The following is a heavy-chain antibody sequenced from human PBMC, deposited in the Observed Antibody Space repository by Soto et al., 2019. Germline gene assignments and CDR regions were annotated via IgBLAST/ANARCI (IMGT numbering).Heavy chain of an antibody. CDR1: GGSINTYY. J-gene: IGHJ4*02. CDR3: ARHFSVDYFDY. Sequence: SETLSLTCTASGGSINTYYWNWIRQSPGKGLEWIGYIYYTGSTKYHPSLESRVTISVDTSKKQFSLKLTSVTAADTAVYYCARHFSVDYFDYWGQGALVTVSS. CDR2: IYYTGST. V-gene: IGHV4-59*08.